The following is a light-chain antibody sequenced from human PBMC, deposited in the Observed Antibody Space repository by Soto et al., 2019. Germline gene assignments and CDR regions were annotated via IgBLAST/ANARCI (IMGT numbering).Light chain of an antibody. CDR1: QGISSW. CDR2: AAS. V-gene: IGKV1-12*01. Sequence: DIQMNQSPSSVSASVGDRVTITCRASQGISSWLAWYQHKPGKATKLLIYAASNLQSGVPSRISGSVSGTYFTLTISGLQPDYFATYYCQQSNSFPFPFGPGTKVDIK. CDR3: QQSNSFPFP. J-gene: IGKJ3*01.